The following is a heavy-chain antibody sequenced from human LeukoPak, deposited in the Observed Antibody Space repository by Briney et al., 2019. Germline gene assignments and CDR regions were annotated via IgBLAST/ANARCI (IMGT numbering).Heavy chain of an antibody. V-gene: IGHV1-18*01. J-gene: IGHJ5*02. D-gene: IGHD3-22*01. CDR1: GYSFTSYG. Sequence: ASVKVSCKASGYSFTSYGISWVRQAPGQGLEWMGWIRVHNGKTNYAQKVQGRVTMTTDTSTSTVYMELRSLRSDDTAVYYYARGVSSGYPFDPWGQGTLVTVSS. CDR2: IRVHNGKT. CDR3: ARGVSSGYPFDP.